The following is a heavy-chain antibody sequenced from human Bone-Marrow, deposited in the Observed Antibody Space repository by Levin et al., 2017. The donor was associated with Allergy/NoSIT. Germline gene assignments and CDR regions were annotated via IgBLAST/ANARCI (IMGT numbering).Heavy chain of an antibody. D-gene: IGHD6-19*01. J-gene: IGHJ4*02. V-gene: IGHV3-23*01. CDR2: ISNGGATT. Sequence: GESLKISCAASGFSFNNYAMGWVRQAPGKGLEWVSAISNGGATTYYADSVKGRFTISRDNSRDTLYLQMHSLRAEDTAVYYCAKHTTSGWPNVFDYWGQGTLVTVSS. CDR3: AKHTTSGWPNVFDY. CDR1: GFSFNNYA.